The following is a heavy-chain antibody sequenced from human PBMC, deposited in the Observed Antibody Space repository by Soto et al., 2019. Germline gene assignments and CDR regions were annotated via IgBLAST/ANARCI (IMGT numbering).Heavy chain of an antibody. CDR2: IYYSGST. CDR3: ARHEAAAVDY. V-gene: IGHV4-39*01. J-gene: IGHJ4*02. Sequence: SETLSLTCTVSGGSISSSSYYWGWIRQPPGKGLEWIGSIYYSGSTYYNPSLKSRVTISVDTSKNQFSLKLSSVTAADTAVYYCARHEAAAVDYWGQGTLVTVS. CDR1: GGSISSSSYY. D-gene: IGHD6-13*01.